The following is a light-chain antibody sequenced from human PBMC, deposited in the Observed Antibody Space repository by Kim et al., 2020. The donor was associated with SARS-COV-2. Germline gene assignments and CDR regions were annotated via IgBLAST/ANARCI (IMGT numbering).Light chain of an antibody. CDR3: SSYTSSSTLV. CDR2: DVS. V-gene: IGLV2-14*03. J-gene: IGLJ1*01. Sequence: GQSFTLAPTGTISAVGLYTYVSWYQQHPGKAPKLIIFDVSNRPSGASDHFSVSKSGNTASLTISGLQAEDEADYYCSSYTSSSTLVFGTGTKVTVL. CDR1: ISAVGLYTY.